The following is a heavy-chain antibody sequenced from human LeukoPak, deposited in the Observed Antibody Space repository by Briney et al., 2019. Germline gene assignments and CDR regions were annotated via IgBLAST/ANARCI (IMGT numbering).Heavy chain of an antibody. CDR1: GLSVTNNY. V-gene: IGHV3-66*02. D-gene: IGHD2-15*01. CDR2: IYSGGMT. J-gene: IGHJ3*01. Sequence: GGSLRLSCATSGLSVTNNYINWLRQAPGKGLGWVSVIYSGGMTEFADSVKGRFSISRDTTTNTVFLQMNTLRLDDTAVYYCARSQGIADAFDLWGQGTRVTVSS. CDR3: ARSQGIADAFDL.